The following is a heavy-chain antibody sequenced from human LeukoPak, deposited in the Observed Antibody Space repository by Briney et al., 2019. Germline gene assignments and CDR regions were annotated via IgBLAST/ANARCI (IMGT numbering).Heavy chain of an antibody. J-gene: IGHJ3*02. CDR2: ISSSSSYI. Sequence: GGSLGLSCAASGFTFSSYSMNWVRQAPGKGLEWVSSISSSSSYIYYADSVKGRFTISRDNAKNSLYLQMNSLRAEDTAVYYCARGRYGDYSHDAFDIWGQGTMVTVSS. V-gene: IGHV3-21*01. CDR3: ARGRYGDYSHDAFDI. D-gene: IGHD4-17*01. CDR1: GFTFSSYS.